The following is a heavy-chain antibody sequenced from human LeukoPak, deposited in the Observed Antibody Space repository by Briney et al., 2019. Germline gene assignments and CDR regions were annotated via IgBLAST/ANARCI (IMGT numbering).Heavy chain of an antibody. J-gene: IGHJ4*02. CDR3: ARAYGSGSSYHPDY. Sequence: ASVKVSCKASGYTFTAYYMHWVRQAPGQGLEWMGWINPNSGGTNTSQKFQDRVTLTRDTSTNTAYMELSSLRSDDTAVYYCARAYGSGSSYHPDYWGLGTLVTVSS. CDR1: GYTFTAYY. V-gene: IGHV1-2*02. CDR2: INPNSGGT. D-gene: IGHD3-10*01.